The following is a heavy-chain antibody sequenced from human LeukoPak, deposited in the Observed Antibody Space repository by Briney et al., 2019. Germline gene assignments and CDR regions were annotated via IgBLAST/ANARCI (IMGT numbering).Heavy chain of an antibody. J-gene: IGHJ5*02. D-gene: IGHD5-24*01. CDR3: VRVMAQSNLSWAWRRGWFDP. CDR2: IIPIFGTA. CDR1: GGTFSSYA. Sequence: ASVKVSCKASGGTFSSYAISWVRQAPGQGLEWMGGIIPIFGTANYAQKFQGRVTITADESTSTAYMELSSLRSEDTAVYYCVRVMAQSNLSWAWRRGWFDPWGQGTLVTVSS. V-gene: IGHV1-69*13.